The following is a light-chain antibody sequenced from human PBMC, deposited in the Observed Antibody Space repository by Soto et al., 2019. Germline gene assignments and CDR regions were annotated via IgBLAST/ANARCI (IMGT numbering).Light chain of an antibody. CDR1: SGHSSYA. V-gene: IGLV4-69*01. CDR2: INSDGSH. Sequence: QLVLTQSPSASASLGASVKLTCTLSSGHSSYAIAWHQQQPEKGPRYLMKINSDGSHSKGDGIPDRFSGSSSGAERYLPIPRLPSEDEADYYSQTWGTGLLVFGTGTKLTVL. J-gene: IGLJ1*01. CDR3: QTWGTGLLV.